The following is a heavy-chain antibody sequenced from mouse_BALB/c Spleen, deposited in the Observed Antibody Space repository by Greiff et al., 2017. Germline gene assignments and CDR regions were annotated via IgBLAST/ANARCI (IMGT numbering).Heavy chain of an antibody. CDR1: GFSLTSYG. CDR3: ASRLYYDYDEYAMDY. J-gene: IGHJ4*01. CDR2: IWAGGST. V-gene: IGHV2-9*02. D-gene: IGHD2-4*01. Sequence: QVQLKESGPGLVAPSQSLSITCTVSGFSLTSYGVHWVRQPPGKGLEWLGVIWAGGSTNYNSALMSRLSISKDNSKSQVFLKMNSLQTDDTAMYYCASRLYYDYDEYAMDYWGQGTSVTVSS.